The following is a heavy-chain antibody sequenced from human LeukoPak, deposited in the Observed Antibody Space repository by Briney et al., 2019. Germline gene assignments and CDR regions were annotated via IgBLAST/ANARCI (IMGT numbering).Heavy chain of an antibody. D-gene: IGHD3-3*01. Sequence: GGSLRLSCAASGFTFSSYAMSWVRQAPGKGLEWVSAISGSGGSTYYADSVKGRFTISRDNSKNTLYLQMNSLRAEDTAVYYCAKVFVRGRFPPYYFDYWGQGTLVTVSS. J-gene: IGHJ4*02. V-gene: IGHV3-23*01. CDR2: ISGSGGST. CDR3: AKVFVRGRFPPYYFDY. CDR1: GFTFSSYA.